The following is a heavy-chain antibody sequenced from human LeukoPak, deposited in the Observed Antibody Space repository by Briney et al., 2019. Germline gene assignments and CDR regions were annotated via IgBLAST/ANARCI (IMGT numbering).Heavy chain of an antibody. V-gene: IGHV4-4*07. CDR3: VRDSSGTLAFDI. Sequence: PSETLSLTCTVSGGSISSYYWSWIRQPAGKGLEWIGRIYTSGSTNYNPSLKSRATISVDTSKNQFSLKLSSVTAADTAVYYCVRDSSGTLAFDIWGQGTMVTVSS. CDR1: GGSISSYY. D-gene: IGHD6-25*01. CDR2: IYTSGST. J-gene: IGHJ3*02.